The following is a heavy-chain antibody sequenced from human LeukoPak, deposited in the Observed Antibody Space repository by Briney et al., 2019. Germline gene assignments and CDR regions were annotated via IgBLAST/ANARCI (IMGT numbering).Heavy chain of an antibody. J-gene: IGHJ6*03. CDR2: IYTSGST. V-gene: IGHV4-61*02. Sequence: SETLSLTCTVSGGSISSGSYYWSWIRQPAGNGLEWIGRIYTSGSTNYNPSLKSRVTISVDTSKNQFSLKLSSVTAADTAVYYCARSPTFSQLLYYYYYMDVWGKGTTVTVSS. CDR3: ARSPTFSQLLYYYYYMDV. CDR1: GGSISSGSYY. D-gene: IGHD2-2*01.